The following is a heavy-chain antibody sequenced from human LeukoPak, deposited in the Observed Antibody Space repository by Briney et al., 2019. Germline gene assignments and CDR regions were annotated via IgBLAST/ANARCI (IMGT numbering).Heavy chain of an antibody. Sequence: GGSLRLSCVASGFAFSDYSMNWVRQAPGRGLEWLTYITSSGDNSFYADSVRGRFTISRDNAKSSLYLQMNSLRAEDSAVYYCARESLYGDYGGYYFDYWGQGTLVTVSS. CDR3: ARESLYGDYGGYYFDY. CDR1: GFAFSDYS. J-gene: IGHJ4*02. V-gene: IGHV3-48*04. CDR2: ITSSGDNS. D-gene: IGHD4-17*01.